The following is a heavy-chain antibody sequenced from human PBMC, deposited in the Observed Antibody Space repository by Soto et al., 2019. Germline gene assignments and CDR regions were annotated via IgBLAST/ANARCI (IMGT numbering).Heavy chain of an antibody. J-gene: IGHJ5*02. CDR2: INAGNGNT. CDR1: GYTFTSYA. V-gene: IGHV1-3*01. CDR3: ARDGAIRKFVLMVYATRFDP. Sequence: VASVKVSCKASGYTFTSYAMHWVRQAPGQRLEWMGWINAGNGNTKYSQKFQGRVTITRDTSASTAYMELSSLRSEDTAVYYCARDGAIRKFVLMVYATRFDPWGQGTLVTVSS. D-gene: IGHD2-8*01.